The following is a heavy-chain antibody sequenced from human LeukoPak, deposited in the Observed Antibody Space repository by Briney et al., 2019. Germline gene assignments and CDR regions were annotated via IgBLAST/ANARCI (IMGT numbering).Heavy chain of an antibody. CDR2: IYYTGSS. Sequence: SETLSLTCTVSGGSISSYYWSWIRQPPGKGLEWIGYIYYTGSSSYNPSLKSRVTISVDTSKNQFSLQLSSVTAAGTAVYYCARENWNAYPWRAFDIWGQGTMVTVSS. V-gene: IGHV4-59*01. CDR1: GGSISSYY. CDR3: ARENWNAYPWRAFDI. J-gene: IGHJ3*02. D-gene: IGHD1-1*01.